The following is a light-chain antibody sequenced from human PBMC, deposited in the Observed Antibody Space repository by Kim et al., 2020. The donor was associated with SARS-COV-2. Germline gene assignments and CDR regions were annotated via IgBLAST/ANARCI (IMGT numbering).Light chain of an antibody. CDR3: QSYDSSSHWV. V-gene: IGLV6-57*04. Sequence: NFMLTQPHSVSESPGKTVTISCTRSSGSIASNYVQWYQQRPGSAPTTVIYEDNQRPSGVPDRFSGSIDSPSNSASLTISGLKTEDEADYYCQSYDSSSHWVFGGGTQLTVL. CDR1: SGSIASNY. CDR2: EDN. J-gene: IGLJ3*02.